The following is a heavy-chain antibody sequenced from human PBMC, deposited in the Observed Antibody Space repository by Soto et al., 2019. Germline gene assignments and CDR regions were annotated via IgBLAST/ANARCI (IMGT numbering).Heavy chain of an antibody. D-gene: IGHD2-15*01. Sequence: QVQLVQSAAEVKKPGASVKVSCKASGDTLTNYAISWVRQAPGQGPEWMGWINTYNGNSNYAQKFQGRVTMTTDTSTNTAYMELRSLTSYDTAVYYCARDCTGGSCFCIYWGQGTLVTVSS. CDR1: GDTLTNYA. V-gene: IGHV1-18*01. J-gene: IGHJ4*02. CDR3: ARDCTGGSCFCIY. CDR2: INTYNGNS.